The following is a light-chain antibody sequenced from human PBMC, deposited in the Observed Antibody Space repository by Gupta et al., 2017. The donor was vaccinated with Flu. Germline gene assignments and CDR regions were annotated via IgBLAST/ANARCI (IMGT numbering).Light chain of an antibody. J-gene: IGLJ3*02. V-gene: IGLV3-19*01. CDR2: ENR. Sequence: SSELTQHPAVSVALGQTARITCEGDSIRRNYVSWYQQKPGQAPVFVMYENRNRPSGIPDRFSGFSSGNTATLTISRAQAEDEADYYCSSRDSSSNHPVFGRGTKLTVL. CDR1: SIRRNY. CDR3: SSRDSSSNHPV.